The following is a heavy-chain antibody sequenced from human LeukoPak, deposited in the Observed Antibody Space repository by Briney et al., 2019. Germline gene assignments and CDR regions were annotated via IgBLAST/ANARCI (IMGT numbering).Heavy chain of an antibody. V-gene: IGHV1-69*06. Sequence: SVKVSCKASGGTFSSYAISWVRQAPGQGLEWMGGIIPIFGTANYAQKFQGRVKITADKSTSTAYMELSSLRSEDTAVYYCARDEGYCSSTSCPGHYWGQGTLVTVSS. CDR3: ARDEGYCSSTSCPGHY. CDR1: GGTFSSYA. J-gene: IGHJ4*02. D-gene: IGHD2-2*01. CDR2: IIPIFGTA.